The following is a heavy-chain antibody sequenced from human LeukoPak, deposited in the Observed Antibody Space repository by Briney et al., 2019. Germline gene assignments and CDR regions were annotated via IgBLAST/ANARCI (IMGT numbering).Heavy chain of an antibody. Sequence: GGSLRLSCAASGFTFNTYGMHWVRQAPGRGLEWVAAIAYDGSSKYYADSVKGRFTISGDNSKTTLYLQTNSLRPEDTAVYYCAKSRRWEESSDAFDIWGQGAMVTVSS. CDR1: GFTFNTYG. D-gene: IGHD1-26*01. J-gene: IGHJ3*02. CDR3: AKSRRWEESSDAFDI. V-gene: IGHV3-30*18. CDR2: IAYDGSSK.